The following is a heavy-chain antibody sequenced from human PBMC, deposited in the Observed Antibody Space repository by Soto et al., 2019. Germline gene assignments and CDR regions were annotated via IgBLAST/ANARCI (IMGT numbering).Heavy chain of an antibody. J-gene: IGHJ4*02. Sequence: EVQLLESGGGLVQPGGSLRLSCAASGFTFSTYAMTWVRQAPGKGLEWVSSISNSGGVAYYGAYVKGRFTTSRDNSKDTLHLQMNSLRAEDTAVYYCAQIGTVPATSHWGQGTLVIVSS. CDR3: AQIGTVPATSH. D-gene: IGHD6-19*01. V-gene: IGHV3-23*01. CDR2: ISNSGGVA. CDR1: GFTFSTYA.